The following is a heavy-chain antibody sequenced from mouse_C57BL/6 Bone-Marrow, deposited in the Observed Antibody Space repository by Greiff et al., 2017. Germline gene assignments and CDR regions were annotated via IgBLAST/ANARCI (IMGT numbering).Heavy chain of an antibody. CDR2: IDPSDSYT. Sequence: QVQLQQPGAELVMPGASVKLSCKASGYTFTSYWMHWVKQRPGQGLEWIGEIDPSDSYTNYNQKFKGKSTLTVDKSSSTAYMQLSSLTSEDSAVYYCARSVTTVVATNNWYFDVWGTGTTVTVSS. CDR1: GYTFTSYW. V-gene: IGHV1-69*01. J-gene: IGHJ1*03. CDR3: ARSVTTVVATNNWYFDV. D-gene: IGHD1-1*01.